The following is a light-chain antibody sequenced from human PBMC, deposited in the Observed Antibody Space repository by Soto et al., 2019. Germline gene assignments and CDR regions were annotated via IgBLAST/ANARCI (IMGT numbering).Light chain of an antibody. V-gene: IGLV2-14*01. Sequence: QSALTQPASVSGSPGQSITISCTGTSSDVGGYNYVSWYQQHPGKAHKLMIYDVSNRPSGVSNRFSGSKSGNTASLTISGLQAEDVADYYCSSYTSSSTLYVFGTGTTLTVL. CDR3: SSYTSSSTLYV. J-gene: IGLJ1*01. CDR1: SSDVGGYNY. CDR2: DVS.